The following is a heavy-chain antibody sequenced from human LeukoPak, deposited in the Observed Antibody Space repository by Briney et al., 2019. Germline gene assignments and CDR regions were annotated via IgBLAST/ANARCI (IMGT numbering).Heavy chain of an antibody. J-gene: IGHJ6*03. D-gene: IGHD1-26*01. V-gene: IGHV3-9*01. CDR2: ISWNSGSI. Sequence: GGSLRLSCAASGFTFDDYAMHWVRQAPGKGLEWVSGISWNSGSIGYADSVKGRFTISRDNAKNSLYLQMNSLGPEDTAVYYCARDPYSGNYGNYYYYYMDVWGKGTTVTVSS. CDR1: GFTFDDYA. CDR3: ARDPYSGNYGNYYYYYMDV.